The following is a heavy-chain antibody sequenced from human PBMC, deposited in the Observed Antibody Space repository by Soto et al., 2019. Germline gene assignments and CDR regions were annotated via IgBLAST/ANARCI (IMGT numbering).Heavy chain of an antibody. D-gene: IGHD3-22*01. CDR1: GGSFSGYY. CDR3: ARAGDSSGYSDY. J-gene: IGHJ4*01. V-gene: IGHV4-34*01. Sequence: SETLSLTCAVYGGSFSGYYWIWIRQPPGKGLEWIGEISHRGSTNYNPSLKSRVTMSVDTSKNQFSLKLNSVTAADTAVYYCARAGDSSGYSDYWGHGILVTVSS. CDR2: ISHRGST.